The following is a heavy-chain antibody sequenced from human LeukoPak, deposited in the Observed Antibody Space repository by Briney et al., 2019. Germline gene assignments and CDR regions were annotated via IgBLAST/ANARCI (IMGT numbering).Heavy chain of an antibody. CDR3: AKEDSPALEDKQVGSDY. V-gene: IGHV3-74*01. CDR2: INSDGSST. D-gene: IGHD1-26*01. CDR1: GFTFSSYW. Sequence: GGSLRLSCAASGFTFSSYWMHWVRQAPGKGLVWVSRINSDGSSTSYADSVKGRFTISRDNSKNTLYLQMNSLRAEDTAVYYCAKEDSPALEDKQVGSDYWGQGTLVTVSS. J-gene: IGHJ4*02.